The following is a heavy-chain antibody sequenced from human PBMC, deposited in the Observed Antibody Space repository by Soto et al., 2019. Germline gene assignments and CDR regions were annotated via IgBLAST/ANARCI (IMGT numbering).Heavy chain of an antibody. J-gene: IGHJ4*02. CDR2: IKQDGSEK. D-gene: IGHD6-19*01. CDR1: GFTFSSYW. V-gene: IGHV3-7*01. Sequence: GGSLRLSCAASGFTFSSYWMSWVRQAPGKGLEWVANIKQDGSEKYYVDSVKGRFTISRDNAKNSLYLQMNSLRAEDTAVYYCAREAYSSGWYWAFDYWGQGTLVTVSS. CDR3: AREAYSSGWYWAFDY.